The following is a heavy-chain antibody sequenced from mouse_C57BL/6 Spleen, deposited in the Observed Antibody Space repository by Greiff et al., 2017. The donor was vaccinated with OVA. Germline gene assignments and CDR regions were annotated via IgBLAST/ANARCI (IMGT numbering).Heavy chain of an antibody. CDR1: GYAFSSYW. Sequence: VQLQQSGAELVKPGASVKISCKASGYAFSSYWMNWVKQRPGKGLEWIGQIYPGDGDTNYNGKFKGKATLTADKSSSTAYMQLSSLTSEDSAVYFCARDDYAGDYYAMDYWGQGTSVTVSS. CDR3: ARDDYAGDYYAMDY. V-gene: IGHV1-80*01. D-gene: IGHD2-4*01. J-gene: IGHJ4*01. CDR2: IYPGDGDT.